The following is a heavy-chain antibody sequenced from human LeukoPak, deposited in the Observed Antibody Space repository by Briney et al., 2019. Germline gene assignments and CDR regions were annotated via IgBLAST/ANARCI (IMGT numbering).Heavy chain of an antibody. CDR3: ARAYYESSAYRHAVYFDY. D-gene: IGHD3-22*01. V-gene: IGHV1-46*02. Sequence: ASVKVSCKASGHTFNSSYMHWVRQAPGQGLEWMGIINPSDDSTRYAQKFQGRVTMTKDTSMNTVYMHLSSLSSDDTAVYYCARAYYESSAYRHAVYFDYWGQGTLVTVSS. J-gene: IGHJ4*02. CDR1: GHTFNSSY. CDR2: INPSDDST.